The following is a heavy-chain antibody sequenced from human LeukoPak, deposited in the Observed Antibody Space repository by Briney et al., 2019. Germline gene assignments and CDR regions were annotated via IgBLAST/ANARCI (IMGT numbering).Heavy chain of an antibody. V-gene: IGHV5-51*01. J-gene: IGHJ2*01. D-gene: IGHD6-19*01. Sequence: PGESLKISCKGSGYSFTGYWIGWVRQMPGKGLEWMGIIYPGDSDTRYSPSFQGQVTISADKSISTAYLQWSSLKASDTAMYYCARRGRIAVAGSDWYFDLWGRGTLVTVSS. CDR3: ARRGRIAVAGSDWYFDL. CDR1: GYSFTGYW. CDR2: IYPGDSDT.